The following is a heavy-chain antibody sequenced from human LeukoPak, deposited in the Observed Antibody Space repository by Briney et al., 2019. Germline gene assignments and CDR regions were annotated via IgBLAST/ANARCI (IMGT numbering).Heavy chain of an antibody. D-gene: IGHD3-9*01. CDR1: GFTFSSYE. CDR2: ISSSGSTI. Sequence: GGSLRLSCAASGFTFSSYEMNWVRQAPGKGLEWVSYISSSGSTIYYADSVKGRFTISRDNAKNSLYLQMNSLRAEDTAVYYCARLNYDILTGLNWFDPWGQGTLVTVSP. CDR3: ARLNYDILTGLNWFDP. V-gene: IGHV3-48*03. J-gene: IGHJ5*02.